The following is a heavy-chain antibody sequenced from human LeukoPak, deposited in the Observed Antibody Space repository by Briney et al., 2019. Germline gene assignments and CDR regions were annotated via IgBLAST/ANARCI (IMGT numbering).Heavy chain of an antibody. D-gene: IGHD3-10*01. J-gene: IGHJ4*02. CDR3: ARHLGYGSGTQPYFDY. CDR1: GGSISSYY. V-gene: IGHV4-59*08. Sequence: SETLSLTCTVSGGSISSYYWSWIRQPPGKGLEWIAYIYYSGSTNYNPSLKSRVTISVDTSKNQFSLKLYSVTAADTAVYYCARHLGYGSGTQPYFDYWGQGTLVTVSS. CDR2: IYYSGST.